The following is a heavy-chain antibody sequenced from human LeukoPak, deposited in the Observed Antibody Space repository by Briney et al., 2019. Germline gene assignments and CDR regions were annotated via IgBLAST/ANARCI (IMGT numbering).Heavy chain of an antibody. CDR1: GFTFSSYG. V-gene: IGHV3-30*03. J-gene: IGHJ4*02. Sequence: PGGSLRLSCAASGFTFSSYGMHWVRQAPGKGLEWVAVISYDGSNKYYADSVKGRFTISRDNSKNTLYLQMNSLRAEDTAVYYCARDGDSSGWSPAGDYWGQGTLVTVSS. CDR2: ISYDGSNK. D-gene: IGHD6-19*01. CDR3: ARDGDSSGWSPAGDY.